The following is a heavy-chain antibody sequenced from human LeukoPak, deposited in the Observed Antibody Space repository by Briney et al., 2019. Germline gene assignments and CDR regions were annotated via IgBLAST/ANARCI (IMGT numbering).Heavy chain of an antibody. V-gene: IGHV3-74*01. CDR3: AREEMARPPYFDS. Sequence: GGSLRLSCAASGFTFSSYWMHWVRQAPGKGLVWVSRINSDGSSASYVDSVKGRFTIFRDNAKNTLYLQMNSLRAEDTAVYYCAREEMARPPYFDSWGQGTLVTVSS. J-gene: IGHJ4*02. CDR1: GFTFSSYW. CDR2: INSDGSSA. D-gene: IGHD5-24*01.